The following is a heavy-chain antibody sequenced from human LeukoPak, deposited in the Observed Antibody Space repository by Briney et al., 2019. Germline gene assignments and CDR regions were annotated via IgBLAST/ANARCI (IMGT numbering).Heavy chain of an antibody. D-gene: IGHD2-2*02. Sequence: GGSLRLSCAASGFSFSTYGMHWIRQAPGKGLEWVAVIWHDGSNKYYGDSVKGRFTISRDNSKNTLYLQMDSLRAEDTAVYYCARGLGDIVVVPAAIKMYYYYGMDVWGQGTTVTVSS. CDR1: GFSFSTYG. CDR2: IWHDGSNK. V-gene: IGHV3-33*01. CDR3: ARGLGDIVVVPAAIKMYYYYGMDV. J-gene: IGHJ6*02.